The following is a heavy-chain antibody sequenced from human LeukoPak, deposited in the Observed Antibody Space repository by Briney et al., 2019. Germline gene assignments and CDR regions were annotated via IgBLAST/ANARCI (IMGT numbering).Heavy chain of an antibody. V-gene: IGHV1-8*02. D-gene: IGHD2-21*02. Sequence: ASVKVSCKTSGYTFTGYYTHWVRQAPGQGLEWMGWMNPNSGNTGYAQKFQGRVTMTRNTSINTAYMELSSLRSEDTAVYYCATIVVVTATQGYWGQGTLVTISS. CDR3: ATIVVVTATQGY. CDR2: MNPNSGNT. J-gene: IGHJ4*02. CDR1: GYTFTGYY.